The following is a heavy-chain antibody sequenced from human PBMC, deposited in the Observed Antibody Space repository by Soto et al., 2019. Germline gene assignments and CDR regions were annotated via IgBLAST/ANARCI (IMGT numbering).Heavy chain of an antibody. D-gene: IGHD3-10*01. Sequence: QVQLVQSGAEMKKPGSSVKVSCQSSGGTFNTYAMNWVRQAPGQGPEWMGDISPMFGAANYAPKFQGRVTITADESTGTSYMQLSSLTSEDTAICFCAREVQVHTPAFVYWGQGTLVTVSS. V-gene: IGHV1-69*19. CDR1: GGTFNTYA. CDR2: ISPMFGAA. J-gene: IGHJ4*02. CDR3: AREVQVHTPAFVY.